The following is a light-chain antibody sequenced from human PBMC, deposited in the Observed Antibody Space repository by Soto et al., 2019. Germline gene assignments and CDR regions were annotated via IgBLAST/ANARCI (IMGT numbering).Light chain of an antibody. V-gene: IGKV3-20*01. Sequence: EIVLTQSPATLSLSPGERANLSCRASQSVNSYLAWYQQKPGQGPRLLIYGASSRATGIPDRFSGSGSGTDFTLTISRLEPEDFAVYYCQQYGSSPMYTFGQGTKLEIK. CDR3: QQYGSSPMYT. CDR2: GAS. J-gene: IGKJ2*01. CDR1: QSVNSY.